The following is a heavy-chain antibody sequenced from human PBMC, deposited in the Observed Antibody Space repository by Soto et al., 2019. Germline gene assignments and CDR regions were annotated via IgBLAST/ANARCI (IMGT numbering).Heavy chain of an antibody. D-gene: IGHD2-8*01. CDR2: ISGSGGST. Sequence: GGSLRLSCAASGFTFSSYAMSWVRQAPGKGLEWVSAISGSGGSTYYADSVKGRFTISRDNSKNTLYLQMNSLRAEDTAVYYCAKEAALGRLMVYAPDYYMDVWGKGTTVTVSS. J-gene: IGHJ6*03. CDR1: GFTFSSYA. CDR3: AKEAALGRLMVYAPDYYMDV. V-gene: IGHV3-23*01.